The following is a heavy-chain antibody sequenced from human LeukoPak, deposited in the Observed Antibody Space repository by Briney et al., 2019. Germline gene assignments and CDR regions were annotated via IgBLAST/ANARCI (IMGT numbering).Heavy chain of an antibody. D-gene: IGHD6-13*01. Sequence: GGSLRLSCAASGFTFSSYAMSWVRQAPGKGLEWVSSIDYSGGSTHYADSVMGRFTISRDNSKNTLYLQLNSLSADDTAVYYCAKDGGGSWYGGDAFDIWGQGTMVTVSS. CDR2: IDYSGGST. CDR3: AKDGGGSWYGGDAFDI. V-gene: IGHV3-23*01. J-gene: IGHJ3*02. CDR1: GFTFSSYA.